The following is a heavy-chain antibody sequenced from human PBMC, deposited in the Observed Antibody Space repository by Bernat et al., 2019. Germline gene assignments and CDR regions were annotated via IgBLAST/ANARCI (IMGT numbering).Heavy chain of an antibody. CDR2: IDPSDSYT. V-gene: IGHV5-10-1*01. Sequence: EVQLVQSGAEVKKPGESLRISCKGSGYSFTSYWISWVRQMPGKGLEWMGRIDPSDSYTNYSPSFQGHVTISADKSISTAYLQWSSLKASDTAMYYCARQWGEGSSWIGSYYYYMDVWGKGTTVTVSS. CDR1: GYSFTSYW. D-gene: IGHD6-13*01. J-gene: IGHJ6*03. CDR3: ARQWGEGSSWIGSYYYYMDV.